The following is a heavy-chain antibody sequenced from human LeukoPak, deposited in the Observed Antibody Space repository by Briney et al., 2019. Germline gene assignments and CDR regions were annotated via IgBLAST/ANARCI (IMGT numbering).Heavy chain of an antibody. D-gene: IGHD3-10*01. Sequence: PGGSLRLSCAASGFTFSSYAMHWVRQAPGKGLEWVAVISYDGSNKYYADSVKGRFTISRDNSKNTLYLQMNSLRAEDTAVYYCARGRYYGSGSFDYWGQGTLVTVSS. CDR3: ARGRYYGSGSFDY. CDR1: GFTFSSYA. V-gene: IGHV3-30*04. J-gene: IGHJ4*02. CDR2: ISYDGSNK.